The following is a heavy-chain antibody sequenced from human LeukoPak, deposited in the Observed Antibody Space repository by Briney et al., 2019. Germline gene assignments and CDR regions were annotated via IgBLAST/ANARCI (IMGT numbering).Heavy chain of an antibody. D-gene: IGHD2-15*01. CDR2: ITSSSFNI. J-gene: IGHJ4*02. CDR1: GFTFSSYT. V-gene: IGHV3-21*01. Sequence: GGSPRLSCAASGFTFSSYTMNWVRQAPGKGLEWVSSITSSSFNIYYADSVRGRFTISRDNAKTSLYLQMNSLRAEDTAVYYCARISCSGGTCYYYFDHWGQGTLVTVSS. CDR3: ARISCSGGTCYYYFDH.